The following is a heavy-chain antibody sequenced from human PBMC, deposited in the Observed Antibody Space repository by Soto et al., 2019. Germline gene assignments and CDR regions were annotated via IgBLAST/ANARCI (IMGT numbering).Heavy chain of an antibody. CDR1: GGPFSGYF. V-gene: IGHV4-34*01. D-gene: IGHD3-22*01. CDR3: ARGLRDSSGYYHVHYFQH. J-gene: IGHJ1*01. Sequence: QVQLHQWGAGLLKPSYTLSLTCAVYGGPFSGYFWTWIRQPPGKGLEWIGEINHSGKTNYSPSLKSRVTISLDTSKNQFSLKLRSVTAADTAVYYCARGLRDSSGYYHVHYFQHWGQGTLFTVSS. CDR2: INHSGKT.